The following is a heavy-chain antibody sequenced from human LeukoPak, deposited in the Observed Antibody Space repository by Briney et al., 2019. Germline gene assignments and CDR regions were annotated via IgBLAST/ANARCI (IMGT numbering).Heavy chain of an antibody. CDR3: AKDQYSSSWYKGPGYFDL. V-gene: IGHV3-30*02. CDR2: MRYDGSNK. D-gene: IGHD6-13*01. CDR1: GFTFSSYG. Sequence: GGSLRLSCAASGFTFSSYGMHWVRQAPGKGLEWVAFMRYDGSNKYYADSVKGRFTISRDNSKNTLYLQMNSLRAEDTAVYYCAKDQYSSSWYKGPGYFDLWGRGTLVTVSS. J-gene: IGHJ2*01.